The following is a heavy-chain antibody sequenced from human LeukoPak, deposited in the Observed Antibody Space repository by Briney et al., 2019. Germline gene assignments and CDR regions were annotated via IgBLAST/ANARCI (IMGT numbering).Heavy chain of an antibody. CDR2: ISGSGGST. CDR3: ASSGYSSGWGFFDY. D-gene: IGHD6-19*01. Sequence: GGSLRLSCAASEFTFRSFPMSWVRQAPGKGLEWVSAISGSGGSTYYADSVKGRFTISRDNSKNTLYLQMNSLRAEDTAVYYCASSGYSSGWGFFDYWGQGTLVTVSS. V-gene: IGHV3-23*01. J-gene: IGHJ4*02. CDR1: EFTFRSFP.